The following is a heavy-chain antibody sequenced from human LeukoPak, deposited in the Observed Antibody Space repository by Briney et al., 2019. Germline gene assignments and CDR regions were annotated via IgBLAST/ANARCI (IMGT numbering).Heavy chain of an antibody. D-gene: IGHD1-26*01. V-gene: IGHV1-2*02. Sequence: PRASVKVSCKASGYTFTGYYMHWVRQAPGQGLEWMGWINPNSGGTNYAQKFQGRVAMTRDTSISTAYMELSRLRSDDTAVYYCARGPLPWELPSYWGQGTLVTVSS. CDR3: ARGPLPWELPSY. J-gene: IGHJ4*02. CDR1: GYTFTGYY. CDR2: INPNSGGT.